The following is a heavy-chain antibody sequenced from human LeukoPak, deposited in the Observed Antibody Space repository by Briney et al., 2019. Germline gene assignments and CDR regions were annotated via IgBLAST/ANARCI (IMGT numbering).Heavy chain of an antibody. V-gene: IGHV1-58*02. D-gene: IGHD3-10*01. Sequence: SVKVSCKASGFTFTSSTIQWVRQARGQRLEWIGWIVVGRGNTNYAQKFQEGVTITRDMSTSTAYMELSSLRSKDTAVYYCAADSSGGGSGYYYYYGMDVWGQGTTVTVSS. CDR1: GFTFTSST. J-gene: IGHJ6*02. CDR3: AADSSGGGSGYYYYYGMDV. CDR2: IVVGRGNT.